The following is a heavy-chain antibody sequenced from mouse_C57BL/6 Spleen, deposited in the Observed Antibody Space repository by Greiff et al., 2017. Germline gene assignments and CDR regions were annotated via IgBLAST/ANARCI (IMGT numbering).Heavy chain of an antibody. D-gene: IGHD2-1*01. V-gene: IGHV1-69*01. CDR1: GYTFTSYW. Sequence: VQLQQPGAELVMPGASVKLSCKASGYTFTSYWMHWVKQRPGQGLEWIGEIDPSDSYTNYNQKFKGKSTLTVDKSSSTAYMQLSSLTSEDSAVYYCARAYGNYRGDYWGQGTTLTVSS. CDR2: IDPSDSYT. J-gene: IGHJ2*01. CDR3: ARAYGNYRGDY.